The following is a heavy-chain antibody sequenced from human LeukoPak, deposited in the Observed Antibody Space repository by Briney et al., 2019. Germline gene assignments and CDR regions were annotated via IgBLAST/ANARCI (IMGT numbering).Heavy chain of an antibody. CDR1: GYTFTGYY. CDR2: INPNSGGT. Sequence: ASVNVSCTASGYTFTGYYMHRVRQAPGQGLEWMGRINPNSGGTNYAQKFQGRVTMTRDTSISTAYMELSRLRSDDTAVYYCARDFYQLLPYYYYGMDVWGQGTTVTVSS. CDR3: ARDFYQLLPYYYYGMDV. J-gene: IGHJ6*02. D-gene: IGHD2-2*01. V-gene: IGHV1-2*06.